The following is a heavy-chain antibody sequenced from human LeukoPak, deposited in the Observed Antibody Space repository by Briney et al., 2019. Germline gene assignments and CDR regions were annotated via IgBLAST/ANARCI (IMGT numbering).Heavy chain of an antibody. V-gene: IGHV3-21*01. D-gene: IGHD3-10*01. CDR2: ITASSTAI. Sequence: GGSLRLSCAASGFTFNTYTMNWVRQAPGKGLEWVSSITASSTAIYSADSVKGRFTISRDNAKNSLYLQMNSLRAEDTAVYYCARDYGGLLWFGELLQNYYYMDVWGKGTTVTISS. CDR3: ARDYGGLLWFGELLQNYYYMDV. CDR1: GFTFNTYT. J-gene: IGHJ6*03.